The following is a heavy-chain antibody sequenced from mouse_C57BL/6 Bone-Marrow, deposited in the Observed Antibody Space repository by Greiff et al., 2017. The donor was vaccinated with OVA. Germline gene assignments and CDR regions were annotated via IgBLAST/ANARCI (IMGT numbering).Heavy chain of an antibody. CDR1: GFTFSSYA. CDR3: ARGDY. Sequence: EVKLVESGGGSVKPGGSLKLSCAASGFTFSSYAMSWVRQTPEKRLEWVATISDGGSYTYYPDNVKGRFTISRDNAKNNLYLQMSHLKSEDTAMYYCARGDYWGQGTTLTVSS. J-gene: IGHJ2*01. V-gene: IGHV5-4*03. CDR2: ISDGGSYT.